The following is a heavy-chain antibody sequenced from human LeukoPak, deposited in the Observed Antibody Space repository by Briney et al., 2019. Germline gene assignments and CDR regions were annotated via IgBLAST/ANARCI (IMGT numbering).Heavy chain of an antibody. J-gene: IGHJ4*02. CDR1: GFSFSNYA. V-gene: IGHV3-23*01. CDR2: I. D-gene: IGHD3-9*01. Sequence: GASLRLSCAASGFSFSNYAMSWVRQVPGKGLEWVSAIKGRFTISRDTSKNTLYLQMNSLRAEDTAVYYCAKWGDYDVSTGYYDSDYWGQGTLVTVSS. CDR3: AKWGDYDVSTGYYDSDY.